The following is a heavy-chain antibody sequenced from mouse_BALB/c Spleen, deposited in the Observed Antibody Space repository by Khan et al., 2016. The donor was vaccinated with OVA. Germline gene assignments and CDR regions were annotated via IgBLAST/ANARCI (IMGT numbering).Heavy chain of an antibody. CDR1: GNSFTSYY. Sequence: VQLQQSGPELMKPGASVKISCKASGNSFTSYYIHWVKQSHGKSLEWIGYIDPFNGGTKYNQKLKAKATLTVDKSSSTAYIHLSSLTSEDSAVYYCARHDYVAWFAYWGQGTLVTVSA. V-gene: IGHV1S135*01. CDR2: IDPFNGGT. CDR3: ARHDYVAWFAY. J-gene: IGHJ3*01. D-gene: IGHD2-4*01.